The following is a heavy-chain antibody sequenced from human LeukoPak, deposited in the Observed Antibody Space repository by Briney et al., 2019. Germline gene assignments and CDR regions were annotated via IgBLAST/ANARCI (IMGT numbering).Heavy chain of an antibody. J-gene: IGHJ4*02. CDR1: GFTFSSYA. D-gene: IGHD2-15*01. V-gene: IGHV3-23*01. CDR3: AKVKGVYCSGGSCYLDY. CDR2: ISGIGGST. Sequence: GGSLRLSCAASGFTFSSYAMSWVRQAPGKGLEWVSAISGIGGSTNYAGSVKGRFTISRDNSKNMLCLQMNSLRAEDPAVYYCAKVKGVYCSGGSCYLDYWGQGTLVTVSS.